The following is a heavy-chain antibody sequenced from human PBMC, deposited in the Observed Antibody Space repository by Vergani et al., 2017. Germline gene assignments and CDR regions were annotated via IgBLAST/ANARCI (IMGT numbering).Heavy chain of an antibody. Sequence: QVQLQQWGAGLLKPSETLSLTCAVYGGSFSGYYWSWIRQPPGKGLEWIGEINHSGSTNYNPSLKSRVTISVDTSKNQFSLKLSSVTAADTAVYYCARGGVAAGNRYYYYYYYMDVWGKGTTVTVSS. J-gene: IGHJ6*03. CDR2: INHSGST. V-gene: IGHV4-34*01. CDR1: GGSFSGYY. D-gene: IGHD6-13*01. CDR3: ARGGVAAGNRYYYYYYYMDV.